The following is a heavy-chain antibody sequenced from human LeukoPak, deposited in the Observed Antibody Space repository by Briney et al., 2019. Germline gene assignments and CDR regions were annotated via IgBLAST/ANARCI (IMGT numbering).Heavy chain of an antibody. Sequence: SETLSLTCTVSGGSISSSSYYWGWIRQPPGKGLEWIGSIYYSGSTYYNPSLKSRVTISVDTSKNQFSLKPSSVTAADTAVYYCASQFSSGWYYFDYWGQGTLVTVSS. CDR1: GGSISSSSYY. J-gene: IGHJ4*02. CDR2: IYYSGST. CDR3: ASQFSSGWYYFDY. D-gene: IGHD6-19*01. V-gene: IGHV4-39*07.